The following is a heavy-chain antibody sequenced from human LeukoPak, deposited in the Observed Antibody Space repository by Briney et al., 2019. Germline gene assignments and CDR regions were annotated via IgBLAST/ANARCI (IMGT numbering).Heavy chain of an antibody. V-gene: IGHV1-46*01. CDR2: INPSGGST. J-gene: IGHJ3*02. D-gene: IGHD3-22*01. Sequence: ASVKVSCKASGYTFTSYYMHWVRQAPGQGLEWMGMINPSGGSTSYAQKFQGRVTMTRDMSTSTVYMELSSLRSEDTAVYYCARDYYDSSGYQSFFDAFDIWGQGTMVTVSS. CDR1: GYTFTSYY. CDR3: ARDYYDSSGYQSFFDAFDI.